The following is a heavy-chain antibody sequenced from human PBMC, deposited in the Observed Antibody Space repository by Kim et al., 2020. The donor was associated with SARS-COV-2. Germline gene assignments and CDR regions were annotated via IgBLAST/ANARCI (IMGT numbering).Heavy chain of an antibody. V-gene: IGHV3-23*01. D-gene: IGHD2-21*01. J-gene: IGHJ4*02. CDR3: AKDGFVVVAHLDY. Sequence: YADSVKGRFTSSRDNSKNTLYLQMNSLRAEDTAVYYCAKDGFVVVAHLDYWGQGTLVTVSS.